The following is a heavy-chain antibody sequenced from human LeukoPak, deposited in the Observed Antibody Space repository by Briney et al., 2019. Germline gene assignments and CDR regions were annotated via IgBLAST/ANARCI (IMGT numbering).Heavy chain of an antibody. CDR1: GGSFSGYY. CDR3: ARVQTIAVSTDAFDI. D-gene: IGHD2-15*01. Sequence: SETLSLTCAVYGGSFSGYYWSWIRQPPGKGLEWIGEINHSGSTNYNPSLKSRVTISVDTSKNQFSLKLSSVTAADTAVYYCARVQTIAVSTDAFDIWGQGTMVTVSS. CDR2: INHSGST. J-gene: IGHJ3*02. V-gene: IGHV4-34*01.